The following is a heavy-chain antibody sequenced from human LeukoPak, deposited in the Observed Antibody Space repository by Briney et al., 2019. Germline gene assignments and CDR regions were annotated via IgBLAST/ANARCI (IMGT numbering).Heavy chain of an antibody. CDR2: IYCSGST. CDR1: GGSISSGDYY. V-gene: IGHV4-30-4*01. J-gene: IGHJ4*02. CDR3: ASFYQAYYFDY. Sequence: SETLSLTCTVSGGSISSGDYYWSWIRQPPGKGLEWIGYIYCSGSTFYSPSLKSRVTISVDTSKNQFSLKLSSVTAADTAVYYCASFYQAYYFDYWGQGTLVTVSS. D-gene: IGHD2-21*01.